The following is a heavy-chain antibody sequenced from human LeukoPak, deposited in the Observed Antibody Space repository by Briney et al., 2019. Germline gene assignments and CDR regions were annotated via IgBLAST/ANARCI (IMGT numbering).Heavy chain of an antibody. Sequence: GGSLRLSFPASGFTLSSYAMSGVGQPPGKGLEGVPVIIGMGGSTYYADSVKGRFTISRDNSKNTLYLQMNSLRAEDTAVYYCAKWGYCSSTSCYVDWFDPWGQGTLVTVSS. CDR3: AKWGYCSSTSCYVDWFDP. V-gene: IGHV3-23*01. D-gene: IGHD2-2*01. CDR1: GFTLSSYA. J-gene: IGHJ5*02. CDR2: IIGMGGST.